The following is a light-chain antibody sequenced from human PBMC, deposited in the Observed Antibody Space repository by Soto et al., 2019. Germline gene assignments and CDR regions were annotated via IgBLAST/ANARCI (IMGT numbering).Light chain of an antibody. CDR3: SSSAGSNNSV. Sequence: QSALTQPPSASGSPGQSVTISGTGPSSDVGGYNYVSWYQQHPGKAPKLLIVEVSKRPSGVPDRFSGSKSGNTASLTVSGLQADDEADYYCSSSAGSNNSVFGTGTKVTVL. CDR2: EVS. V-gene: IGLV2-8*01. CDR1: SSDVGGYNY. J-gene: IGLJ1*01.